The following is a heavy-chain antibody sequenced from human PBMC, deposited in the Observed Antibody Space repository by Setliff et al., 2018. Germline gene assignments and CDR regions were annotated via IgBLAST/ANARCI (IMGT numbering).Heavy chain of an antibody. CDR2: INWNSGSI. CDR1: GFTFDEYA. J-gene: IGHJ3*01. Sequence: SLRLSCAASGFTFDEYAMHWVRQAPGKGLEWVSGINWNSGSIGYADSVKGRFIISRDNFNNTLYLQMKGLGAEDTAHYYCARGKGNGSGGYFGYDPFDVWGQGTLVTVSS. D-gene: IGHD3-22*01. CDR3: ARGKGNGSGGYFGYDPFDV. V-gene: IGHV3-9*01.